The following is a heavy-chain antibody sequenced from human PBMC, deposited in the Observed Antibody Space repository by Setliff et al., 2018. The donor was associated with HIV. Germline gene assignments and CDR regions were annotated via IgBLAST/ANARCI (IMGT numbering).Heavy chain of an antibody. CDR1: GGSISSSSYY. CDR2: IYYGGHT. J-gene: IGHJ6*02. CDR3: ASGGDYACMDV. Sequence: SETLSLTCTVSGGSISSSSYYWGWIRQPPGKGLEWIGSIYYGGHTYYNPSLKSRVTITVDTSKNQFSLKLCSVTAADTVVYYCASGGDYACMDVWGQGTTVTVSS. D-gene: IGHD4-17*01. V-gene: IGHV4-39*01.